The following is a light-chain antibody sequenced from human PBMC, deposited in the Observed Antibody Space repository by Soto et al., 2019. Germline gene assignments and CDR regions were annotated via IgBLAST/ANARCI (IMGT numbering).Light chain of an antibody. CDR3: QQYGTSLYT. J-gene: IGKJ2*01. CDR1: QSVSNSY. Sequence: EIVLTQSPGTLSLSPGERATLPCRASQSVSNSYLAWYQQKPGQAPRLLMYGASNRATGIPDRFSGSGSGTDFTLTISRLEPEYFAVYYCQQYGTSLYTFGQGTKLEIK. V-gene: IGKV3-20*01. CDR2: GAS.